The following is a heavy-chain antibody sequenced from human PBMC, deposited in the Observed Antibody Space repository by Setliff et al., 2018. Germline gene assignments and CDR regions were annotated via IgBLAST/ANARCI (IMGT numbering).Heavy chain of an antibody. Sequence: PSETLSLTCTVSGASISSSNNYWGWIRQPPGKGLEWIANIYYSGNTNYNPSLKSRVTISVDKSTNQFSLKLNSVTAADTAVYYCVRTDYSDGRYSMDVWGKGTTVTVSS. V-gene: IGHV4-39*07. CDR3: VRTDYSDGRYSMDV. CDR2: IYYSGNT. J-gene: IGHJ6*03. D-gene: IGHD6-19*01. CDR1: GASISSSNNY.